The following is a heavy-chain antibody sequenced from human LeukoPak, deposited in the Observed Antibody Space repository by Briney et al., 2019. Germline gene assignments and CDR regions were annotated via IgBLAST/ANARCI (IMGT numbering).Heavy chain of an antibody. V-gene: IGHV4-38-2*02. CDR1: GYSISSGYY. Sequence: SETLSLTCTVSGYSISSGYYWGWIRQPPGKGLEWIGSIYHSGSTYYNPSLKSRVTISVDRSKNQFSLKLSSVTAADTAVYYCARDPDYWGQGTLVTVSS. CDR3: ARDPDY. CDR2: IYHSGST. J-gene: IGHJ4*02.